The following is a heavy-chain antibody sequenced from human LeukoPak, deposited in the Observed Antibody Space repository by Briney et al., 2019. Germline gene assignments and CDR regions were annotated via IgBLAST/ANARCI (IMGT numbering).Heavy chain of an antibody. CDR1: GGSISSSSYY. D-gene: IGHD6-13*01. V-gene: IGHV4-39*07. CDR2: IYYSGST. Sequence: PSETLSLTCTVSGGSISSSSYYWGWIRQPPGKGLEWIGSIYYSGSTYYNPSLKSRVTISVDTSKSQFSLKLSSVTAADTAVYYCARGGLVAAAGWDYWGQGTLVTVSS. CDR3: ARGGLVAAAGWDY. J-gene: IGHJ4*02.